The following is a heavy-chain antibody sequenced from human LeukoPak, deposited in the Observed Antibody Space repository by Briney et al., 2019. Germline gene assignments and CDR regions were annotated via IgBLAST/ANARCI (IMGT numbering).Heavy chain of an antibody. CDR1: GFTFRSFG. CDR2: ISGSGGNT. D-gene: IGHD6-19*01. J-gene: IGHJ5*02. CDR3: ANFERTVAGPYNWFDP. Sequence: GGSLRLSCAASGFTFRSFGMNWVRQAPGKGLEWVSAISGSGGNTYHADSVEGRFTISRDNSKNTLYLQMNSLRAEDTAVYYCANFERTVAGPYNWFDPWGQGTLVTVSS. V-gene: IGHV3-23*01.